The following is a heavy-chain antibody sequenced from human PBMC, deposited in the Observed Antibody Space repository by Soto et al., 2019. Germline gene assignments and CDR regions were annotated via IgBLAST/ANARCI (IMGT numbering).Heavy chain of an antibody. Sequence: QVQLQESGPGLVKPSETLSLTCAVYGGSISSNKWWSWVRQPPGKGLEWIGEIYHSGSTNYNPSLKSRVTISLDKSKNQFSLNLTSVTAADSAVYYCARDDHIVVVPTSLGAMDVWGQGTTVTVSS. CDR3: ARDDHIVVVPTSLGAMDV. V-gene: IGHV4-4*02. CDR1: GGSISSNKW. J-gene: IGHJ6*02. D-gene: IGHD2-2*01. CDR2: IYHSGST.